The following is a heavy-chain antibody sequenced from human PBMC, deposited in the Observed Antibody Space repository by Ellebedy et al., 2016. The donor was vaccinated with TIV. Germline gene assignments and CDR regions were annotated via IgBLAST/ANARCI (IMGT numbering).Heavy chain of an antibody. CDR1: GYTFTSYG. Sequence: AASVKVSCKASGYTFTSYGISWVRQAPGQGLEWMGWISAYNGNTNYAQKLQGRVTMTTDTSTSTAYMELRSLRSDDTAVYYCARYKASGYSTNSGTGFDYWGQGTLVTVSS. V-gene: IGHV1-18*01. CDR3: ARYKASGYSTNSGTGFDY. J-gene: IGHJ4*02. D-gene: IGHD6-13*01. CDR2: ISAYNGNT.